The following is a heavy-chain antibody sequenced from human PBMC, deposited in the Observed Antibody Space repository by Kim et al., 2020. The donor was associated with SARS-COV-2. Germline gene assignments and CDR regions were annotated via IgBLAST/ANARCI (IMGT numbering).Heavy chain of an antibody. J-gene: IGHJ4*01. CDR2: ISWNSGSI. Sequence: GGSLRLSCAASGFTFDDYAMHWVRQAPGKGLEWVSGISWNSGSIGYADSVKGRFTISRDNAKNSLYLQMNSLRAEDTALYYCARVYSLRYFDWANFDYWG. CDR1: GFTFDDYA. CDR3: ARVYSLRYFDWANFDY. D-gene: IGHD3-9*01. V-gene: IGHV3-9*01.